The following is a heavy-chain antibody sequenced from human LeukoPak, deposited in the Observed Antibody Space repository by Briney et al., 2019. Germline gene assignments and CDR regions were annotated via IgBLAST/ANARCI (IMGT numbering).Heavy chain of an antibody. V-gene: IGHV1-18*01. CDR1: GYTFTNYG. J-gene: IGHJ6*02. Sequence: ASVKVSCKASGYTFTNYGVSRVRLAPGQGLEWMGWISGYNGDTNYAQKLQGRVTMTTDTSTSTAYMELRSLRSDDTAVYYCARETRRRYFESYYGMDVWGQGSTVTVSS. CDR2: ISGYNGDT. D-gene: IGHD3-9*01. CDR3: ARETRRRYFESYYGMDV.